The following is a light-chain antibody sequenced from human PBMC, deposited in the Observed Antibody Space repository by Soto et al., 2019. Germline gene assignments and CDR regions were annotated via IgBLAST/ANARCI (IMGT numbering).Light chain of an antibody. J-gene: IGKJ2*01. V-gene: IGKV3-15*01. CDR1: QSVSSN. Sequence: EIVMTQSPATLSVSPGERATLSCRASQSVSSNLAWYQQKPGQPPRLLIYDASTRATGIPDRFSGSGSGTGFALTIISQQSADFAVYYCQEYSNWPPLYTFGRGTKLEIK. CDR3: QEYSNWPPLYT. CDR2: DAS.